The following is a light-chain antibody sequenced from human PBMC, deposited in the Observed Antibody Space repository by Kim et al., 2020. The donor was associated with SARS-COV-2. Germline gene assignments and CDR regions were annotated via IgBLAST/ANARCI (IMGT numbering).Light chain of an antibody. Sequence: SVATGQTASITCSGDKLGDKYACWYQQKPGQSPVLVIYQDSKRPSGIPERFSGSNAGNTATLTISGTQAMDEADYYCQAWDSSTKVFGTGTKVTVL. V-gene: IGLV3-1*01. J-gene: IGLJ1*01. CDR3: QAWDSSTKV. CDR2: QDS. CDR1: KLGDKY.